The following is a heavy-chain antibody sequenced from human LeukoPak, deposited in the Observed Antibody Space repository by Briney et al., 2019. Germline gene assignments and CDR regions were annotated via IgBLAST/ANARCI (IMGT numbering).Heavy chain of an antibody. CDR2: ISSSSSYI. Sequence: PGGSLRLSCVASGFTFSSYSMNWVRQAPGKGLEWVSSISSSSSYIYYADSVKGRFTISRDNTKNSLYLQMNSLRAEDTAVYYCARDGNLYCSSTSCYTWADDAFDIWGQGTMVTVSS. CDR1: GFTFSSYS. D-gene: IGHD2-2*02. V-gene: IGHV3-21*01. J-gene: IGHJ3*02. CDR3: ARDGNLYCSSTSCYTWADDAFDI.